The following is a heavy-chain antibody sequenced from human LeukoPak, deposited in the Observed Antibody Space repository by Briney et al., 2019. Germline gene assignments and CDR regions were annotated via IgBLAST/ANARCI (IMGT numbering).Heavy chain of an antibody. V-gene: IGHV4-34*01. CDR3: ARGRYVTTRGGAAAGFLDY. Sequence: SETLSLTCAVSGGSFSGHYWNWIRQPPGKGLEWTGEINHGGSTNYNPSLKSRVTISVDTSQNQFSLRLSSVTAADTAVYYCARGRYVTTRGGAAAGFLDYWGQGTLVTVST. J-gene: IGHJ4*02. CDR1: GGSFSGHY. D-gene: IGHD6-13*01. CDR2: INHGGST.